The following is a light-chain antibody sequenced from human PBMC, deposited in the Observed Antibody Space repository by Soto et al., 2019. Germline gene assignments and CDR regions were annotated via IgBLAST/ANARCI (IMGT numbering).Light chain of an antibody. CDR3: QTWGTGLHWV. CDR2: LNSDGSH. V-gene: IGLV4-69*01. CDR1: SGHSSYA. Sequence: QSVLTQSPSASASLGASVKFTCTLSSGHSSYAIAWHQQQPEKGPRYLMKLNSDGSHSKGDGIPDRFSGSSSGAERYLTISSLQSEDEADYYCQTWGTGLHWVFGGGTKLTVL. J-gene: IGLJ3*02.